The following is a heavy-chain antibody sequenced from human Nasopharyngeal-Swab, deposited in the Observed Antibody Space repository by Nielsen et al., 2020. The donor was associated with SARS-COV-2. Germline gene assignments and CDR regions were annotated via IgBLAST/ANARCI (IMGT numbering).Heavy chain of an antibody. CDR2: IYSGGST. D-gene: IGHD6-19*01. CDR3: ARERRVYSSGDGYYYYGMDV. CDR1: GFTVSSNY. V-gene: IGHV3-66*01. Sequence: GESLKISCAASGFTVSSNYMSWVRQAPGKGLEWVSVIYSGGSTYYADSVKGRFTISRDNSKNTLYLQMNSLRAEDTAVYYCARERRVYSSGDGYYYYGMDVWGQGTTVTVSS. J-gene: IGHJ6*02.